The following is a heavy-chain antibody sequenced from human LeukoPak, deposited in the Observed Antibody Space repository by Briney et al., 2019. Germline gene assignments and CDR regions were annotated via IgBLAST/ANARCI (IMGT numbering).Heavy chain of an antibody. V-gene: IGHV3-49*04. D-gene: IGHD3-9*01. J-gene: IGHJ6*02. Sequence: GGSLRLSCTASGFSFGDHAMTWVRQAPGKGLEWVSFIRSEAYGQTTEYAASVKDRFTTSRDNSKGIVYLQMNSLKTEDTAKYYCARGPIYLWIYYGMDVWGQGTTVIVSS. CDR3: ARGPIYLWIYYGMDV. CDR2: IRSEAYGQTT. CDR1: GFSFGDHA.